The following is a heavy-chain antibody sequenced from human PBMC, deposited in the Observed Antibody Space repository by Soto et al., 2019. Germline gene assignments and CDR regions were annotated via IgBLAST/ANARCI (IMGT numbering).Heavy chain of an antibody. CDR3: ATNDFWSGLRY. Sequence: GGSLRLSCAASGFTVNSHFMSWVRQAPGKGLDWVSVIYSDGTTYYADSVKGRFTISRXXXKXXLXLQXXSXXAEDTAVYYCATNDFWSGLRYWGQGTLVTVSS. D-gene: IGHD3-3*01. CDR1: GFTVNSHF. CDR2: IYSDGTT. V-gene: IGHV3-53*01. J-gene: IGHJ4*02.